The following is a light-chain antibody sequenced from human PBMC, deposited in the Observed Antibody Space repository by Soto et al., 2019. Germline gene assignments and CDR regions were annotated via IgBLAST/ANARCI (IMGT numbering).Light chain of an antibody. J-gene: IGKJ1*01. V-gene: IGKV3-20*01. CDR1: QTVTNDY. CDR2: DAS. CDR3: QRYDSLRT. Sequence: EVVLTQSPGTLSLSPGERVTLSCRASQTVTNDYLAWYQQKDGQAPRLLIYDASTRATGVPDRFSGSGSGTDFTLTITRLEAEDFAMYYCQRYDSLRTFGQGTKVDIK.